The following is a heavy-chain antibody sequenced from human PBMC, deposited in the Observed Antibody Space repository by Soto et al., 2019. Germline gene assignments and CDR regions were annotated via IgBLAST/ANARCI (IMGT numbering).Heavy chain of an antibody. D-gene: IGHD2-15*01. V-gene: IGHV3-23*01. Sequence: LSCGAAGVHSRTYSMNSASKAPGKGLEWVSAISGSGGSTYYADSVKGRFTISRDNSKNTLYLQMNSLRAEDTAVYYCADIGTSDIWGQGTMVTVSS. CDR1: GVHSRTYS. J-gene: IGHJ3*02. CDR2: ISGSGGST. CDR3: ADIGTSDI.